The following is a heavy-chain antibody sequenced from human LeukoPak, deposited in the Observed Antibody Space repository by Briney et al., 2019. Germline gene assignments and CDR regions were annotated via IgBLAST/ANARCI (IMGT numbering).Heavy chain of an antibody. J-gene: IGHJ4*02. CDR3: AKVTDFWSGFFDY. Sequence: GGSLRLSCAASGFTFSSYAMRWVRQAPGKGLEWVSGISGSGGSRYYADSVKGRFTISRDNSKNTLYLQMNSLRAEDTAVYYCAKVTDFWSGFFDYWGQGTLVTVSS. CDR2: ISGSGGSR. V-gene: IGHV3-23*01. CDR1: GFTFSSYA. D-gene: IGHD3-3*01.